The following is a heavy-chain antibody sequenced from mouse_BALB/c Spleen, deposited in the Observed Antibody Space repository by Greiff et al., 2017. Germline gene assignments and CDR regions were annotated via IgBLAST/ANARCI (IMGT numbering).Heavy chain of an antibody. CDR3: TRRNYYYGSFYAMDY. V-gene: IGHV1S81*02. D-gene: IGHD1-1*01. CDR2: INPSNGGT. J-gene: IGHJ4*01. CDR1: GYTFTSYY. Sequence: QVQLQQSGAELVKPGASVKLSCKASGYTFTSYYMYWVKQRPGQGLEWIGEINPSNGGTNFNEKFKSKATLTVDKSSSTAYMQLSSLTSEDSAVYYCTRRNYYYGSFYAMDYWGQGTSVTVSS.